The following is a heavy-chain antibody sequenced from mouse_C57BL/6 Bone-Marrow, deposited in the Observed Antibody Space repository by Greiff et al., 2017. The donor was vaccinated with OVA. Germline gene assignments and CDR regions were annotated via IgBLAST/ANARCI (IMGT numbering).Heavy chain of an antibody. V-gene: IGHV1-82*01. CDR2: IYPGDGDT. CDR1: GYAFSSSW. CDR3: GRHDDGYYDSYFDY. Sequence: VQLQQSGPELVKPGASVKLSCKASGYAFSSSWMNWVKQRPGKGLEWIGRIYPGDGDTNYNGRVKGQSTMTGDKSSRTAYLQLSSLTSEASAFCVSGRHDDGYYDSYFDYWGQGTTLTVSS. J-gene: IGHJ2*01. D-gene: IGHD2-3*01.